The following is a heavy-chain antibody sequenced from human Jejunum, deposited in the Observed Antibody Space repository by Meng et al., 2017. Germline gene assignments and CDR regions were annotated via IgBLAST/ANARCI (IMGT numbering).Heavy chain of an antibody. CDR1: VDSLTSPDYY. D-gene: IGHD1-26*01. Sequence: QWQLQDSGPGLVKPSQTLSFTCTFTVDSLTSPDYYWSWIRQPPGKGREWIGYIYYSGSTYYNPSLKSRVSISGDTSNKQFSLKLTAVTAADTAVYYCARSPYSGSALPFFDYWGQGSLVTVSS. V-gene: IGHV4-30-4*01. J-gene: IGHJ4*02. CDR2: IYYSGST. CDR3: ARSPYSGSALPFFDY.